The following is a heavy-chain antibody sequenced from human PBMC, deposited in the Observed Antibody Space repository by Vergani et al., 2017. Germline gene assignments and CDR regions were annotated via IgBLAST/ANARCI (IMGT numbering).Heavy chain of an antibody. J-gene: IGHJ6*02. CDR3: ARDGEDVVVVPAAIPFDYYCGMDV. CDR2: IIPIFGTA. CDR1: GGTFSSYA. Sequence: QVQLVQSGAEVKKPGSSVKVSCKASGGTFSSYAISWVRQAPGQGLEWMGGIIPIFGTANYAQKFQGRVTITADESTSTAYMGLSSLRSEDTAVYYCARDGEDVVVVPAAIPFDYYCGMDVWGQGTTVTVSS. D-gene: IGHD2-2*02. V-gene: IGHV1-69*01.